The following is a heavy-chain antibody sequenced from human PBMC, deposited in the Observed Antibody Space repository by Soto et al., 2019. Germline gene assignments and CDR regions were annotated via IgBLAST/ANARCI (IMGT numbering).Heavy chain of an antibody. D-gene: IGHD2-2*01. CDR1: GYTFTSYY. V-gene: IGHV1-46*03. J-gene: IGHJ5*02. Sequence: ASVKVSCKASGYTFTSYYMHWVRQAPGQGLEWMGIINPSDGSTSYTQKFQGRVTMTRDTSTSTVYMELSSLRSEDTAVYYCARSWWGTDQLLAYNSFDPWGQGTLVTVSS. CDR3: ARSWWGTDQLLAYNSFDP. CDR2: INPSDGST.